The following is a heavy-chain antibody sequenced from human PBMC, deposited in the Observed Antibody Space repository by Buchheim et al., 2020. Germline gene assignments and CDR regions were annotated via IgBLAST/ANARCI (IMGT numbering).Heavy chain of an antibody. D-gene: IGHD3-22*01. CDR1: GGSISSYY. J-gene: IGHJ4*02. CDR2: IYYSGST. CDR3: ARVSPPWAFATAYDSSGYYFDY. Sequence: QVQLQESGPGLVKPSETLSLTCTVSGGSISSYYWSWIRQPPGKGLEWIGYIYYSGSTNYNPSLKSRVTISVETSKNQFSLKLSSVTAADTAVYYCARVSPPWAFATAYDSSGYYFDYWGQGTL. V-gene: IGHV4-59*01.